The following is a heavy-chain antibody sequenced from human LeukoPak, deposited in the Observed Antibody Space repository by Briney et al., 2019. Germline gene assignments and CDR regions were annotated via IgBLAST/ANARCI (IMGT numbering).Heavy chain of an antibody. CDR1: GFSFSNYE. CDR2: ISSSGVLI. CDR3: AGVSGSGWHFNY. D-gene: IGHD6-19*01. Sequence: PGGSLLLSSAPSGFSFSNYEMNWVRQPPGKGRQWVSFISSSGVLIYYADSVKGRFTISRDNAKNSLYLQLNSLRVEDTAVYYCAGVSGSGWHFNYWGQGSLVTASS. J-gene: IGHJ4*02. V-gene: IGHV3-48*03.